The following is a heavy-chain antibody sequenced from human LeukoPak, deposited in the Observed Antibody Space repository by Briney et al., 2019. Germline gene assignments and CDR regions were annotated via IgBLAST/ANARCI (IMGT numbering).Heavy chain of an antibody. D-gene: IGHD6-19*01. CDR1: GFTFSSYW. Sequence: PGGSLRLSCAASGFTFSSYWMSWVRQAPGKGLEWVANIKQDGSEKYYVGSVKGRFTISRDNAKNSLYLQMNSLRAEDTAVYYCARDAVVAVAGMYYFDYWGQGTLVTVSS. CDR3: ARDAVVAVAGMYYFDY. CDR2: IKQDGSEK. V-gene: IGHV3-7*01. J-gene: IGHJ4*02.